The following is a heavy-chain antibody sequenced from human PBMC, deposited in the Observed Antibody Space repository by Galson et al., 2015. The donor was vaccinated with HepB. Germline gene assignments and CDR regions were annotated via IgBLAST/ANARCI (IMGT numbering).Heavy chain of an antibody. J-gene: IGHJ3*02. CDR2: IYSSGGT. Sequence: TLSLTCTVSGASITSGGYYWSWIRQLPGKGLEWIGYIYSSGGTFYNPSLNSRISISVDTSKNQFSLKLNSVTAADTAIYFCARDTRGLRPVEDAFDIWGQGTMVTVSP. V-gene: IGHV4-31*03. CDR1: GASITSGGYY. CDR3: ARDTRGLRPVEDAFDI. D-gene: IGHD3-3*01.